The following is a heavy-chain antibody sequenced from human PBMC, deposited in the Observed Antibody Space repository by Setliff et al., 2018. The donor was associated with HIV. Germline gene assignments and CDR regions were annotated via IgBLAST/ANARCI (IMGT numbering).Heavy chain of an antibody. CDR3: ARLLPPDNFAPDY. V-gene: IGHV4-38-2*01. D-gene: IGHD3-9*01. CDR2: IYHSGST. J-gene: IGHJ4*02. Sequence: SETLSLTCAVSGYSISSGYYWGWIRQPPGKGLEWIGSIYHSGSTIYNPSLKSRVTISVDTSKNQFSLNVSSVTAADTAVYYCARLLPPDNFAPDYWGQGTLVTVSS. CDR1: GYSISSGYY.